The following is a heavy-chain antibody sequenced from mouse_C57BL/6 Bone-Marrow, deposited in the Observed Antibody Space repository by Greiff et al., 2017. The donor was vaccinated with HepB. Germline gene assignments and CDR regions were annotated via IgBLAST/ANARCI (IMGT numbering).Heavy chain of an antibody. J-gene: IGHJ2*01. CDR3: ARRRGFDY. CDR2: ISSGGSYN. V-gene: IGHV5-6*02. Sequence: EVMLVESGGDLVKPGGSLKLSCAASGFTFSSYGMSWVRQTPDKRLEWVATISSGGSYNSYPDSVKGRFTISRDNAKNTLYLQMSSQKSEDTAMYYCARRRGFDYWGQGTTLTVSS. CDR1: GFTFSSYG.